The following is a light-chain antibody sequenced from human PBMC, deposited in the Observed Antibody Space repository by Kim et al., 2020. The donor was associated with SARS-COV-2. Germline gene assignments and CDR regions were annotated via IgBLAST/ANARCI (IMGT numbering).Light chain of an antibody. CDR3: SSYTSSSTLLV. CDR1: SSAVGGYNY. Sequence: QSALTQPASVSGSPGQSITISCTGTSSAVGGYNYVSWYQQHPGKAPKLMIYDVSNRHSGVSNRFSGSKSGNTASLTISGLQAKDEADYYCSSYTSSSTLLVFGTGTKVTVL. J-gene: IGLJ1*01. V-gene: IGLV2-14*03. CDR2: DVS.